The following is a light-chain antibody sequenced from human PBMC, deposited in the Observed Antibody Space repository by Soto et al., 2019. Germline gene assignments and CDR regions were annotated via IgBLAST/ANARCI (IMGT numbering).Light chain of an antibody. CDR1: QGISTY. CDR3: QQSYRTPYT. Sequence: DIQMTQSPSSLSASVGDRVTITCRASQGISTYLIWYQQRQGKAPKLLMYAASNLVSGVPSRFSGSGSGTEFTLTISSLQPEDFATYYCQQSYRTPYTFGQGTELETK. J-gene: IGKJ2*01. CDR2: AAS. V-gene: IGKV1-39*01.